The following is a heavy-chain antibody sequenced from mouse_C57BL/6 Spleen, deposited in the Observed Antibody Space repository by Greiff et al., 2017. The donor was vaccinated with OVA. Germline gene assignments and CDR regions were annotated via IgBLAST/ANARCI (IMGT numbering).Heavy chain of an antibody. D-gene: IGHD1-1*01. CDR1: GYSITSGYY. CDR3: ARSYGSSHYYAMDY. CDR2: ISYDGSN. Sequence: EVQLKESGPGLVKPSQSLSLTCSVTGYSITSGYYWNWIRQFPGNKLEWMGYISYDGSNNYNPSLKNRISITRDTSKNQFFLKLNSVTTEDTATYYCARSYGSSHYYAMDYWGQGTSVTVSS. V-gene: IGHV3-6*01. J-gene: IGHJ4*01.